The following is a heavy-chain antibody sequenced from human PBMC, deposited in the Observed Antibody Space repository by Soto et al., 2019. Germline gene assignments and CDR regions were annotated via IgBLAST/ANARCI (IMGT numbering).Heavy chain of an antibody. CDR1: GYTFTSYG. CDR2: ISAYNGNT. J-gene: IGHJ4*02. V-gene: IGHV1-18*01. Sequence: ASVKVSCKASGYTFTSYGISWVRQAPGQGLEWMGWISAYNGNTNYAQKLQGRVTMTTDTSTSTAYMELSSLRSEDTALYYCTRSRGLSTVTTYYFDYWGQGTLVTVSS. D-gene: IGHD4-17*01. CDR3: TRSRGLSTVTTYYFDY.